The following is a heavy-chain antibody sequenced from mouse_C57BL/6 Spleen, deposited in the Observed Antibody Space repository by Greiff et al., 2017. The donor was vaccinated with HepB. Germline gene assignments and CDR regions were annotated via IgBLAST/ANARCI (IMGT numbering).Heavy chain of an antibody. D-gene: IGHD4-1*01. CDR3: ARNWDRYFDY. Sequence: VQLQQSGPELVKPGASVKISCKASGYTFTDYYMNWVKQSHGKSLEWIGDINPNNGGTSYNQKFKGKATLTVDKSSSTAYMELRSLTSGDSAVYYCARNWDRYFDYWGQGTTLTVSS. J-gene: IGHJ2*01. V-gene: IGHV1-26*01. CDR2: INPNNGGT. CDR1: GYTFTDYY.